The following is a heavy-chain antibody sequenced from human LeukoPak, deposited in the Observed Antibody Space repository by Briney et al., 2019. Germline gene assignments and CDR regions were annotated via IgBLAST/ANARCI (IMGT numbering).Heavy chain of an antibody. CDR3: ARAPLYTIFGVVMDYYYYYGMDV. D-gene: IGHD3-3*01. V-gene: IGHV1-18*01. CDR1: GYTFTSYG. J-gene: IGHJ6*02. Sequence: GASVKVSCKASGYTFTSYGISWVRQAPGQGLEWMGWISAYNGNTNYAQKLQGRVTMTTDTSTSTAYMELSSLRSEDTAVYYCARAPLYTIFGVVMDYYYYYGMDVWGQGTTVTVSS. CDR2: ISAYNGNT.